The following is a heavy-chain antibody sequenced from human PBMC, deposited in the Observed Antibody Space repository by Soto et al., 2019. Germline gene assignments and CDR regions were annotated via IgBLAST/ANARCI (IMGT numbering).Heavy chain of an antibody. CDR1: GGSFSGYY. CDR2: INHSGST. J-gene: IGHJ4*02. D-gene: IGHD6-6*01. Sequence: SETLSLTCAVYGGSFSGYYWSWIRQPPGKGLEWIGEINHSGSTNYNPSLKSRVTISVDTSKNQFSLKLSSVTAADTAVYHCARLIAARSLWGQGTLVTVSS. V-gene: IGHV4-34*01. CDR3: ARLIAARSL.